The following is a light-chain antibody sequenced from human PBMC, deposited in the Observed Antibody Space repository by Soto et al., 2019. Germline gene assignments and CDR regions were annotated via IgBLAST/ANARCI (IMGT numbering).Light chain of an antibody. CDR1: ASDIGRYNY. J-gene: IGLJ1*01. CDR2: EVT. CDR3: NSYVGSNNYV. V-gene: IGLV2-8*01. Sequence: QSALTQPPSASGSPGQSVTISCIGTASDIGRYNYVSWYQHHPGKAPKLIIYEVTKRPSGVPDRFSGSKSGNTASLTVSGLQADDEADYYCNSYVGSNNYVFGTVTKVTVL.